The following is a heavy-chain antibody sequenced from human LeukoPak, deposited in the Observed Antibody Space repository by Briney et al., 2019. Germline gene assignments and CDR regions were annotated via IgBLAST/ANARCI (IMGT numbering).Heavy chain of an antibody. CDR3: ARGGSDSDY. Sequence: PTGGSLRLSCEASGFTFSNYWMTWVRQALGKGLEWVANIKQDGSDENYVDSVKGRFTISRDNGKNSLYLQMNSLRAEDTAVYYCARGGSDSDYWGQGTLVTVSS. V-gene: IGHV3-7*04. D-gene: IGHD6-6*01. CDR1: GFTFSNYW. CDR2: IKQDGSDE. J-gene: IGHJ4*02.